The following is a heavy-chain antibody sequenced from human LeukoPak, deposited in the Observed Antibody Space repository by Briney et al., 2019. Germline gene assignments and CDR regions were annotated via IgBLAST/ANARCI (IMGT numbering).Heavy chain of an antibody. CDR3: TTDPHNYDFSPVIIDY. J-gene: IGHJ4*02. D-gene: IGHD3-9*01. CDR1: GFTFSNAW. Sequence: GGALRLSCAACGFTFSNAWMSWVRQAPGKGREWVGRIKSKTDGGTTDYAAPVKGRFTISRDDSKNTLYLQMNRLKTEDTAVYYCTTDPHNYDFSPVIIDYWGQGTLVTVSS. V-gene: IGHV3-15*01. CDR2: IKSKTDGGTT.